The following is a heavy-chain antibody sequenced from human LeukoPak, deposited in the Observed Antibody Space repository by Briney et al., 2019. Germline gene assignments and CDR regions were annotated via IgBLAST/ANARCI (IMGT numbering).Heavy chain of an antibody. CDR2: IWYDGSNK. CDR3: ARDTTRDYGGNSGLDY. V-gene: IGHV3-33*01. D-gene: IGHD4-23*01. J-gene: IGHJ4*02. CDR1: GFTFSSYG. Sequence: GRSLRLSCAASGFTFSSYGMHWVRQAPGKGLEWVAVIWYDGSNKYYADSVKGRFTISRDNSKNTLYLQMNSLRAEDTAVYYCARDTTRDYGGNSGLDYWGQGTLVIVSS.